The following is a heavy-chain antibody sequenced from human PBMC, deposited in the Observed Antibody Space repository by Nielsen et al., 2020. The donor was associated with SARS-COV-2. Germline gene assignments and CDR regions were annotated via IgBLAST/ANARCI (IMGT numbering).Heavy chain of an antibody. CDR3: ARGIQYCSSTSCYFRPYYYYMDV. CDR2: ISAYNGNT. J-gene: IGHJ6*03. D-gene: IGHD2-2*01. Sequence: WVRQAPGQGLEWMGWISAYNGNTNYAQKLQGRVTMTTDTSTSTAYMELRSLRSDDTAVYYYARGIQYCSSTSCYFRPYYYYMDVWGKGTTVTVSS. V-gene: IGHV1-18*01.